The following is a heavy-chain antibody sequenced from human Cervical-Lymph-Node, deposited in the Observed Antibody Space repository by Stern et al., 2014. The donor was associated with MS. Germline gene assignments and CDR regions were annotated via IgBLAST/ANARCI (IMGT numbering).Heavy chain of an antibody. D-gene: IGHD3-9*01. J-gene: IGHJ5*02. V-gene: IGHV4-4*02. Sequence: DQLVESGPGLVKPSGTLSLTCAVSGDSISRANWGSWVRQPPGKGLGWVGEIYHSGSTHYQPSLQTAVRMSVDKSKTHFSLKLSSVTAADTAVYFCARGRFYDILTGSANWFDPWGQGTLVTVSS. CDR1: GDSISRANW. CDR2: IYHSGST. CDR3: ARGRFYDILTGSANWFDP.